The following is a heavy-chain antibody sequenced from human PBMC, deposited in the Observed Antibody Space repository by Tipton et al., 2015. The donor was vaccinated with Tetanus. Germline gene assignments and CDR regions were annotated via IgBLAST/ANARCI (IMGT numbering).Heavy chain of an antibody. CDR2: IYYSGST. Sequence: TLSLTCTVSGGSISSSSYYWGWIRQPPGKGLEWIGSIYYSGSTYYNPSLKSRVTISVDTSKNQFSLKLSSVTAADTAVYYCARTYYYDSGLDYWGQGTLVTVSS. J-gene: IGHJ4*02. CDR3: ARTYYYDSGLDY. D-gene: IGHD3-22*01. V-gene: IGHV4-39*01. CDR1: GGSISSSSYY.